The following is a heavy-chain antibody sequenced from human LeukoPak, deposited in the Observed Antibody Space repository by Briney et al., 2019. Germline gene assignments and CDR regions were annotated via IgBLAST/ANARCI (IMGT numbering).Heavy chain of an antibody. J-gene: IGHJ4*02. V-gene: IGHV1-2*02. CDR3: ASSPNSALLIDY. Sequence: ASVKVSCKASGYTFTGYYMHWVRQAPGQGLEWMGWINPNSGGTNYAQKFQGRVTMTRDTSISTAYMQLSRLTSDDTAVYYCASSPNSALLIDYWGQGTLVTVSS. CDR1: GYTFTGYY. CDR2: INPNSGGT. D-gene: IGHD1-7*01.